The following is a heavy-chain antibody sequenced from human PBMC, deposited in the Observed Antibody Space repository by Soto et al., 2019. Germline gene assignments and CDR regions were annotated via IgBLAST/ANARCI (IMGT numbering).Heavy chain of an antibody. CDR3: ARRDTSGFLRYFDT. CDR1: GGTLTTFINYP. Sequence: SVKVSCKTSGGTLTTFINYPINWVRQAPGQGLEWMGGIVPNIGTVNYAQKFQGRVKVTADKSTGTSYMELSNLSSEDTALYYCARRDTSGFLRYFDTWGQGTLVTVSS. CDR2: IVPNIGTV. V-gene: IGHV1-69*06. J-gene: IGHJ4*02. D-gene: IGHD3-3*01.